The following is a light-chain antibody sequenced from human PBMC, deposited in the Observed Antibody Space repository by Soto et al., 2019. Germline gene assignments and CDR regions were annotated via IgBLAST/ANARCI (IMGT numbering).Light chain of an antibody. Sequence: EMVMTQSPATLSVSLGERATLSCRASQSVSTKLVWYQQKPGQAPRLLIYGASTRATGIPARFSGSGSGTEFTLTISSLQSEDFAVYYCQQRSNWPPGLTFGGGTKVEIK. J-gene: IGKJ4*01. V-gene: IGKV3-15*01. CDR3: QQRSNWPPGLT. CDR2: GAS. CDR1: QSVSTK.